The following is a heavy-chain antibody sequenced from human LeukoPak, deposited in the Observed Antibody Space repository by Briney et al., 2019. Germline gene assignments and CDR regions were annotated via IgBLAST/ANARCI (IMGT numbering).Heavy chain of an antibody. J-gene: IGHJ4*02. Sequence: PSETLSLTCAVYGGSFSGYYWSWIRQPPGKGLEWIGEINHSGSTNYNPSLKSRVTISVDTSKNQFSLKLSSVTAADTAVYYCARGVRRLRARDWGQGTLVTVSS. CDR3: ARGVRRLRARD. CDR1: GGSFSGYY. V-gene: IGHV4-34*01. D-gene: IGHD2-8*01. CDR2: INHSGST.